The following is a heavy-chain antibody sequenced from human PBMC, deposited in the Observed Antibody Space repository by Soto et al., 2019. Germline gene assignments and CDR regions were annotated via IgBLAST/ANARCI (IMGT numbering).Heavy chain of an antibody. D-gene: IGHD3-16*01. J-gene: IGHJ4*02. V-gene: IGHV3-74*01. CDR3: GRDLGGASSK. Sequence: EVQLVESGGGLVQPGGSLRLSCAASGYTFSNYWMHWVRQAPGMGLVWVSRIDNDGRITNYADSVMGRFTISRDNAKDTLYLQMDSLRAEDTAVYYCGRDLGGASSKWGPGTLVTVSS. CDR1: GYTFSNYW. CDR2: IDNDGRIT.